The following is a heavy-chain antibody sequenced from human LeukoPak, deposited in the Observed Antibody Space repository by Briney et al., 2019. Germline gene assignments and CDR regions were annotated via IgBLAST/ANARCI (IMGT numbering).Heavy chain of an antibody. J-gene: IGHJ4*02. V-gene: IGHV3-30*18. CDR2: ISYDGSNK. CDR3: AKDGGSLTMIVVVIMGYYFDY. Sequence: GGSLRLSCAASGFTFSSYGMHWVRQAPGKGLEWVAVISYDGSNKYYADSVKGRFTISRDNSKNTLYLQMNSLRAEDTAVYYCAKDGGSLTMIVVVIMGYYFDYWGQGTLVTVSS. CDR1: GFTFSSYG. D-gene: IGHD3-22*01.